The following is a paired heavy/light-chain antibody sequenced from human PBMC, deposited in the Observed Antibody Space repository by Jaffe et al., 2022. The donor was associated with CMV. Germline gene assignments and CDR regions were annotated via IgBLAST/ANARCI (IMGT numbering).Heavy chain of an antibody. D-gene: IGHD3-3*01. J-gene: IGHJ4*02. V-gene: IGHV4-39*01. Sequence: QLQLQESGPGLVKPSETLSLTCTVSGGSISSSSYYWGWIRQPPGKGLEWIGSIYYSGSTYYNPSLKSRVTISVDTSKNQFSLKLSSVTAADTAVYYCARATYYDFWSGYYLPGGATYYFDYWGQGTLVTVSS. CDR3: ARATYYDFWSGYYLPGGATYYFDY. CDR1: GGSISSSSYY. CDR2: IYYSGST.
Light chain of an antibody. CDR1: SSNIGNNY. V-gene: IGLV1-51*02. J-gene: IGLJ3*02. CDR3: GTWDSSLSAGNWV. CDR2: ENN. Sequence: QSVLTQPPSVSAAPGQKVTISCSGSSSNIGNNYVSWYQQLPGTAPKLLIYENNKRPSGIPDRFSGSKSGTSATLGITGLQTGDEADYYCGTWDSSLSAGNWVFGGGTKLTVL.